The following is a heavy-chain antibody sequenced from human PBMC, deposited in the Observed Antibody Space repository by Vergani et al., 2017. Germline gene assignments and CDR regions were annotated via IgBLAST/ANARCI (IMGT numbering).Heavy chain of an antibody. CDR2: IYPGDSDT. D-gene: IGHD3-10*01. Sequence: EVQLVQSGAEAKKPGESLTISCQGSGYSFTSYWIGWVRQMPGKGLEWMEIIYPGDSDTRYSPSFQGHVTISADKSISTAYLPWSSLKASDTAMYYCARGLVVRGVGYWFDPWGQGTLVTVSS. V-gene: IGHV5-51*01. J-gene: IGHJ5*02. CDR1: GYSFTSYW. CDR3: ARGLVVRGVGYWFDP.